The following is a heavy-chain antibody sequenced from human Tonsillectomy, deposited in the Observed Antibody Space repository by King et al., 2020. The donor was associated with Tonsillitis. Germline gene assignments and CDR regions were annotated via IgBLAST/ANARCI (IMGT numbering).Heavy chain of an antibody. J-gene: IGHJ6*02. D-gene: IGHD1-26*01. CDR3: TTATYSGSYYYYGMDV. Sequence: QLVQSGGGLVKPGGSLRLSCAASGFTFSNDWLSWVRQAPGKGLEWVGRIKSQTEGGTTDYAAPVKCRFTISRDDLKNTLYLQMNSLKTEDTAVYYFTTATYSGSYYYYGMDVWGQGTTVTVSS. CDR2: IKSQTEGGTT. CDR1: GFTFSNDW. V-gene: IGHV3-15*01.